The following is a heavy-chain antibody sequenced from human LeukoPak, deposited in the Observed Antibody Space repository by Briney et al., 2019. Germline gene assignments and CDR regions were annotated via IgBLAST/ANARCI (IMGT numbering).Heavy chain of an antibody. V-gene: IGHV3-7*01. J-gene: IGHJ4*02. CDR2: IKQDGSEK. Sequence: GGSLRLSCAASGFIFSSYWMSWVRQAPGKGLEWVANIKQDGSEKYYVDSVKGRFTISRDDSKNTLYLEMNSLRPEDTALYYCAKDERVYGTNAGTLLDYWGQGTLVSVSS. D-gene: IGHD4/OR15-4a*01. CDR1: GFIFSSYW. CDR3: AKDERVYGTNAGTLLDY.